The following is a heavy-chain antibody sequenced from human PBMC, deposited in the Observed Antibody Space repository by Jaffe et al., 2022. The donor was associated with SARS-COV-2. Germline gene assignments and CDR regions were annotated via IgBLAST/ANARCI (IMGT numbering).Heavy chain of an antibody. Sequence: QVQLVESGGGVVQPGRSLRLSCAASGFTFSRSAMHWVRQAPGKGLEWVAVISYDGTNKYYADSVKGRFTISRDNSNNTLYLQMNSLRTEDTAVYYCARDPIPVVLGVVFGYFQHWGQGTLVTVSS. CDR2: ISYDGTNK. J-gene: IGHJ1*01. CDR1: GFTFSRSA. CDR3: ARDPIPVVLGVVFGYFQH. V-gene: IGHV3-30*04. D-gene: IGHD3-10*01.